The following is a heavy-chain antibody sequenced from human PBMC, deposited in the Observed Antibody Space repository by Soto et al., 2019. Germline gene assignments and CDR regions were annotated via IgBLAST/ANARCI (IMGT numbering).Heavy chain of an antibody. CDR3: SRAYCSGGSCYVFGY. CDR1: GFSFGDYA. CDR2: IRSKMYGGTI. Sequence: PGGSLRLSCTASGFSFGDYAMSWFRRAPGKGLECVGFIRSKMYGGTIEYAASVRGGFTISRDDSKSIAYLQMNSLKTEDTAVYYCSRAYCSGGSCYVFGYWGQGTQVTVSS. V-gene: IGHV3-49*03. D-gene: IGHD2-15*01. J-gene: IGHJ4*02.